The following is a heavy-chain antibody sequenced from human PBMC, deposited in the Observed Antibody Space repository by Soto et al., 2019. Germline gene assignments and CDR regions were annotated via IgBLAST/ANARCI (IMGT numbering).Heavy chain of an antibody. V-gene: IGHV3-23*01. Sequence: GGSLRLSCAASGFTFSSYAMSWVRQAPGKGLEWVSAISGSGGSTYYADSVKGRFTISRDNSKNTLYLQMNSLRAEDTAVYYCAKDRAYYGSGSSANWFDPWGQGTLVTVS. CDR3: AKDRAYYGSGSSANWFDP. CDR2: ISGSGGST. J-gene: IGHJ5*02. CDR1: GFTFSSYA. D-gene: IGHD3-10*01.